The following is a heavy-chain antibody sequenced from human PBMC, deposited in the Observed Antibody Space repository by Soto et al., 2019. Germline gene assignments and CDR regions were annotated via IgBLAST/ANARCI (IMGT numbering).Heavy chain of an antibody. D-gene: IGHD3-22*01. V-gene: IGHV4-59*01. CDR2: ISFSGSV. CDR1: GASISNFY. J-gene: IGHJ4*02. CDR3: AKIAYDSAVFLKIYFTY. Sequence: PSETLSLTCSVSGASISNFYWSWIRQSPGRGLEWIGYISFSGSVNYNPSLKSRVTMTIDTSASQFSLNLTSVTAADTGVYYCAKIAYDSAVFLKIYFTYWARGPLFTVSS.